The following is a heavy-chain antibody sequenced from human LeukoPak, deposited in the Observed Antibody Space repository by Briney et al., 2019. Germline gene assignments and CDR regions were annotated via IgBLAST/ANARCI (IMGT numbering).Heavy chain of an antibody. Sequence: GGSLRLSCAASGFTFSSNAMNWVRQAPGKGLEWVSVISGSGDTAYYADSVKGRFTISRDNSENTLYLQMNSLRAEDTAVYYCAKVSYSSNYRWFDPWGQGTLVTVSS. D-gene: IGHD6-13*01. CDR2: ISGSGDTA. J-gene: IGHJ5*02. V-gene: IGHV3-23*01. CDR1: GFTFSSNA. CDR3: AKVSYSSNYRWFDP.